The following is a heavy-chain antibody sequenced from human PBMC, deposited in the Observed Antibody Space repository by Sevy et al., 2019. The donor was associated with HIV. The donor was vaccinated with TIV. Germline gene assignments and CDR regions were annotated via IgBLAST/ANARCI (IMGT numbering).Heavy chain of an antibody. V-gene: IGHV3-48*02. CDR1: GFTFSTYT. CDR3: ARDPLIGLDY. D-gene: IGHD3-16*01. Sequence: RGSLRLSCTGSGFTFSTYTMNWVRQAPGKGLEWVSYISRDSEAIYYADSMKGRFTISRDNAKNSLYLQMNSLRDEDTAVYYCARDPLIGLDYWGQGILVTVSS. CDR2: ISRDSEAI. J-gene: IGHJ4*01.